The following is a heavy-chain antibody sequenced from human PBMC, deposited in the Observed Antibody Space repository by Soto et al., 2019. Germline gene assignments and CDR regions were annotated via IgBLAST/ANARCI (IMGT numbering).Heavy chain of an antibody. D-gene: IGHD1-26*01. V-gene: IGHV3-23*01. CDR1: GFMFSDYA. Sequence: SLRLSCAASGFMFSDYAMDWVRQAPGKGLEWVSAISGSGGSTYYADSVKGRFTISRDNSKNTLYLQMNSLRAEDTAVYYCAKDLSGSYYFDYWGQGTLVTVSS. CDR3: AKDLSGSYYFDY. CDR2: ISGSGGST. J-gene: IGHJ4*02.